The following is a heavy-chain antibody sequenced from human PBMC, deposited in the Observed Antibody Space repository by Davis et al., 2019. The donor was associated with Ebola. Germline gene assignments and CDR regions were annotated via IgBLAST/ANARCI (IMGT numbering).Heavy chain of an antibody. CDR3: TRRGRFDP. Sequence: AASVKVSCKASGYTFTRYYLHWVRQAPGQGLEWLGMISPGGGGTSYAQKFQGRVTLTRDTSTTVVYMELSSLRSEDTALYYCTRRGRFDPWGQGTLVTVSS. CDR1: GYTFTRYY. J-gene: IGHJ5*02. CDR2: ISPGGGGT. V-gene: IGHV1-46*01.